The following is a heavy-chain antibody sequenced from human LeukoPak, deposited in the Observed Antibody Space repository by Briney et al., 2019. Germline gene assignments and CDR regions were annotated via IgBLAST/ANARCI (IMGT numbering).Heavy chain of an antibody. Sequence: PGGSLRLSCAASGFTFSSYAMHWVRQAPGKGLEWVAVISYDGSNKYYADSVKGRFTISRDNSKNTLYLQMNSLRAEDTAVYYCARDSREETYYDFWSGYTHFDYWGQGTLVTVSS. D-gene: IGHD3-3*01. CDR3: ARDSREETYYDFWSGYTHFDY. J-gene: IGHJ4*02. CDR2: ISYDGSNK. CDR1: GFTFSSYA. V-gene: IGHV3-30-3*01.